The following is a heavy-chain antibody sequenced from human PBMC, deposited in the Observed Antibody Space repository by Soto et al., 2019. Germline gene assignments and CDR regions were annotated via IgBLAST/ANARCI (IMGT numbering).Heavy chain of an antibody. CDR2: INYNGST. V-gene: IGHV4-61*08. CDR3: ARGVKYGDYSRWFDP. CDR1: GGSINTDAHY. Sequence: SETLSLTCTVSGGSINTDAHYWGWIRQPPGKGLEWISYINYNGSTNYKPPLKSRVTISVDTSKNQFSLKLSSVTAADTAVYYCARGVKYGDYSRWFDPWGPGTLVTVSS. D-gene: IGHD4-17*01. J-gene: IGHJ5*02.